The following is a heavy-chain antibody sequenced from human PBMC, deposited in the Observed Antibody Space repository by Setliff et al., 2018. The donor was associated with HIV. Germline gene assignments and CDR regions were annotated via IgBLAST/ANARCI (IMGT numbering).Heavy chain of an antibody. CDR3: ARDRTDYNVLTGQNYYYYGMDV. V-gene: IGHV4-61*01. CDR2: IYYSGIT. CDR1: DGSISSRSYY. J-gene: IGHJ6*02. Sequence: SETLSLTCTVSDGSISSRSYYWSWIRQPPGKGLEWIGYIYYSGITNYNPSLKSRVTISVDRSKNQFSLKLSSFTAADTAVYYCARDRTDYNVLTGQNYYYYGMDVWGQGTTVTVSS. D-gene: IGHD3-9*01.